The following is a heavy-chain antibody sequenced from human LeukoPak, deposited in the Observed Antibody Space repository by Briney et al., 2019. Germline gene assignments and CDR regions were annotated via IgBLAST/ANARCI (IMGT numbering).Heavy chain of an antibody. CDR3: ARVMRVGAVDY. Sequence: GGSLRLSCAASGFTFSSYSMNWVRQAPGKGLEWVSSISSSSSYIYFADSVKGRFTISRDNAKNSLYLQMNSLRAEDTAVYYCARVMRVGAVDYWGQGTLVTVSS. CDR2: ISSSSSYI. V-gene: IGHV3-21*01. CDR1: GFTFSSYS. D-gene: IGHD1-26*01. J-gene: IGHJ4*02.